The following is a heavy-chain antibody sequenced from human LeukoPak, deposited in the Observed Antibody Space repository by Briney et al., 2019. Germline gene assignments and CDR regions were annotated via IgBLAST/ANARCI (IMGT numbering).Heavy chain of an antibody. D-gene: IGHD3-22*01. Sequence: AAETLCLSCTASGGTISSSSYYWGWIRPPPGKGREWAGSVYDGGSTYDNPSLERRVIISVNSSNTLFLQRLSLVTAADTAVYFCPRFRFRHSVDPSGYVGRFDPWGQRTLVTVSS. J-gene: IGHJ5*02. V-gene: IGHV4-39*01. CDR2: VYDGGST. CDR1: GGTISSSSYY. CDR3: PRFRFRHSVDPSGYVGRFDP.